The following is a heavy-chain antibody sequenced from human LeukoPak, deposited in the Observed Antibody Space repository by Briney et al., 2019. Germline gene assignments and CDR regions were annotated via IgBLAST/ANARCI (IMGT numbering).Heavy chain of an antibody. Sequence: SLRLSCAASGFTFDDYSMHWVRQAPGKGLGWVSGISWNSGSIGYADSVKGRFTISRDNAKNSLYLQMNSLRAEDTALYYCAKDKRRGGGDRNDAFDIWGQGTMVTVSS. V-gene: IGHV3-9*01. CDR2: ISWNSGSI. J-gene: IGHJ3*02. CDR3: AKDKRRGGGDRNDAFDI. D-gene: IGHD2-21*02. CDR1: GFTFDDYS.